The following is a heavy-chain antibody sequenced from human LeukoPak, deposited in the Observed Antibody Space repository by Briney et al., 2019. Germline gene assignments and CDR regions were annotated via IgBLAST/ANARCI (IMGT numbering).Heavy chain of an antibody. CDR2: ISSSGGSK. D-gene: IGHD4-11*01. Sequence: GGSLRLSCAASGFTFSDFYMNWVRQAPGKGLKWVSHISSSGGSKYYADSVKGRFTIYRDNAKPSLYLQMNSLRAEDTAVYYCARHHSSGAFFDLWGQGSLVTVSS. V-gene: IGHV3-11*04. CDR3: ARHHSSGAFFDL. CDR1: GFTFSDFY. J-gene: IGHJ4*02.